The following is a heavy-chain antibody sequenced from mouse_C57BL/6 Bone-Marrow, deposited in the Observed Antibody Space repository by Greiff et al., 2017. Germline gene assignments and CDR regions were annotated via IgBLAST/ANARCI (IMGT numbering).Heavy chain of an antibody. Sequence: QVQLQQSGPELVKPGASVKISCKASGYTFTDYYINWVKQRPGQGLEWIGNINPSNGGTNYNEKFKSKATLTVDKSSSTAYMQLSSLTSEDSAVYYCARKGPDYAFAYWGQGTLVTVSA. CDR3: ARKGPDYAFAY. CDR1: GYTFTDYY. CDR2: INPSNGGT. D-gene: IGHD2-4*01. J-gene: IGHJ3*01. V-gene: IGHV1-53*01.